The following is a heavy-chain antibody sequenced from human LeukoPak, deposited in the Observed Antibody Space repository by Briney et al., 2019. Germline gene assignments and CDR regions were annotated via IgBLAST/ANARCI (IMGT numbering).Heavy chain of an antibody. Sequence: GASVKVSCKASGGTFSSYAISWVRQAPGQGLEWMGGIIPIFGTANYAQKFQGRVTITADKSTNTAYMELSSLRSEDTAVYYCARDLIHGSGSSDYWGQGTLVTVSS. J-gene: IGHJ4*02. CDR2: IIPIFGTA. D-gene: IGHD3-10*01. V-gene: IGHV1-69*06. CDR3: ARDLIHGSGSSDY. CDR1: GGTFSSYA.